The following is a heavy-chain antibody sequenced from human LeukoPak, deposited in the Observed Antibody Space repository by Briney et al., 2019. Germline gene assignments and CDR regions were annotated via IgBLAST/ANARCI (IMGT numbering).Heavy chain of an antibody. CDR1: GFTFNDYY. Sequence: GGSLRLSCAASGFTFNDYYMSGIRQAPGKGLEWLSYINIGGTNTHYADSVKGRFTISRDNAKKSLYLEMNNLRAEDTAVYYCATDGAGFDTWGQGVLVTVSS. CDR3: ATDGAGFDT. J-gene: IGHJ5*02. V-gene: IGHV3-11*01. CDR2: INIGGTNT.